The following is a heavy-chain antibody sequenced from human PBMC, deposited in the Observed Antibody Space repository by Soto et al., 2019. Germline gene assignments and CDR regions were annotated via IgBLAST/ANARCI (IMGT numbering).Heavy chain of an antibody. Sequence: EVQLVESGGGLVKPGGSLRLSCAASGFSFSNAWMNWVRQAPGKGLEWVGRIKRKIDGEATDYAGPVKGRLTVFRDDSKSALYLQMNSLKGDDTAVYYCTTGSVEGVWGQGTTVTVS. CDR2: IKRKIDGEAT. J-gene: IGHJ6*02. CDR3: TTGSVEGV. CDR1: GFSFSNAW. V-gene: IGHV3-15*07. D-gene: IGHD2-15*01.